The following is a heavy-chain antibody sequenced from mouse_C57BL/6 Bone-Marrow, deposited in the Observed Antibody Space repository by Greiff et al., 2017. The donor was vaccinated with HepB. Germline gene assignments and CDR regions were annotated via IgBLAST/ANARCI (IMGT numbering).Heavy chain of an antibody. Sequence: EVQLVESGGDLVKPGGSLKLSCAASGFTFSSYGMSWVRQTPDKRLEWVATISSGGSYTYYPDSVKGRFTISRDNAKNTLYLQMSSLKSEDTAMYYCARHGDGYWGQGTTLTVSS. V-gene: IGHV5-6*01. D-gene: IGHD3-3*01. J-gene: IGHJ2*01. CDR3: ARHGDGY. CDR2: ISSGGSYT. CDR1: GFTFSSYG.